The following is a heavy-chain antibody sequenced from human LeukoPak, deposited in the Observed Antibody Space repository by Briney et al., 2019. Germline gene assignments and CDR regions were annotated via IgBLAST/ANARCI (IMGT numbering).Heavy chain of an antibody. CDR2: INHSGST. Sequence: SETLSLTCTVSGVSISSSSYYWGWLRQPPGKGLEWIGEINHSGSTNYNPSLKSRVTISVDKSKNQFSLKLSSVTAADTAVYYCARTSSGFAFDIWGQGTMVTVSS. CDR3: ARTSSGFAFDI. J-gene: IGHJ3*02. CDR1: GVSISSSSYY. V-gene: IGHV4-39*07. D-gene: IGHD6-19*01.